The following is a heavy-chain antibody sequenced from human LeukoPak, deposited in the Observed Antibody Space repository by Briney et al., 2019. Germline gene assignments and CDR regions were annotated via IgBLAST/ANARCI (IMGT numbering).Heavy chain of an antibody. V-gene: IGHV3-64D*06. CDR1: GFTFTIYT. Sequence: PGGSLRLSCSASGFTFTIYTMHWVRQAPGKGLEYVSAISSNGGTTYYADSVKGRFFISRDNSKNTLSLQLSSLRPEDTAVYYCVRDDVYYYDSSGYPHWGQGTLVTVSS. D-gene: IGHD3-22*01. J-gene: IGHJ1*01. CDR2: ISSNGGTT. CDR3: VRDDVYYYDSSGYPH.